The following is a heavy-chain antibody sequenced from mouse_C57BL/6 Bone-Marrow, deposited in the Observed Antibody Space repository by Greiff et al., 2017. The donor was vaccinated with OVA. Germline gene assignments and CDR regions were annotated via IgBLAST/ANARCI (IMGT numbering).Heavy chain of an antibody. CDR2: INPSSGYT. Sequence: QVQLKESGAELAKPGASVKLSCKASGYTFTSYWMHWVKQRHGQGLEWIGYINPSSGYTKYNQKFKDKATLTADKSSSTAYLQLSSLTSEDSAVYYCECWNWLAWLSYCGQGTRVTVSA. V-gene: IGHV1-7*01. J-gene: IGHJ3*01. CDR3: ECWNWLAWLSY. CDR1: GYTFTSYW. D-gene: IGHD4-1*01.